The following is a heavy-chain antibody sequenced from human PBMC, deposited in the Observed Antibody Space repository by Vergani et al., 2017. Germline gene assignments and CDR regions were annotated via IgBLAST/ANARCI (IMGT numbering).Heavy chain of an antibody. D-gene: IGHD4-23*01. J-gene: IGHJ4*02. CDR3: ARDLRGGNSANDLGY. V-gene: IGHV1-46*01. CDR2: INPSGGIT. Sequence: QVQLVQSGAEVKKPGASVKVSCKASGYTFTSYYMHWVRQAPGQGLEWMGIINPSGGITTYAQKFQGRVTMTRDTSTSTAYMELSSLRSEDTAVYYCARDLRGGNSANDLGYWGQGTLVTVSS. CDR1: GYTFTSYY.